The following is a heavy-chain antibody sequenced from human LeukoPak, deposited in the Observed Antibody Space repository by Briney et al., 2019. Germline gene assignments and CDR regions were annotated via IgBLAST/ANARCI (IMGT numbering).Heavy chain of an antibody. D-gene: IGHD3-22*01. CDR3: FGGSGYNSDY. CDR2: INSDGSST. CDR1: GFTFSSYW. V-gene: IGHV3-74*01. J-gene: IGHJ4*02. Sequence: GGSLRLSCAASGFTFSSYWMHWVRQAPGKGLVWVSRINSDGSSTSYADSVKGRFTISRDNAKNTLYLQMNSLRAEDTALYSCFGGSGYNSDYWGQGTLVTVSS.